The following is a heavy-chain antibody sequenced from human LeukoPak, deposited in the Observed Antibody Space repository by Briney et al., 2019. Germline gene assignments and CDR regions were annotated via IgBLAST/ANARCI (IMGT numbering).Heavy chain of an antibody. CDR3: ASSPRVSGPPSH. CDR2: IYHSGST. J-gene: IGHJ4*02. V-gene: IGHV4-38-2*01. CDR1: GYSISSGYY. D-gene: IGHD5/OR15-5a*01. Sequence: SETLSLTCAVSGYSISSGYYWGWIRQPPGKGLEWIGSIYHSGSTYYNPSLKSRVTISVDTSKNQFSLKLSSVTAADTAVHYCASSPRVSGPPSHWGQGTLVTVSS.